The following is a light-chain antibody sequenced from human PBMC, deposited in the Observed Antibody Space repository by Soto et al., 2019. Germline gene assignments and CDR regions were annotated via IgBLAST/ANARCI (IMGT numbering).Light chain of an antibody. V-gene: IGLV2-8*01. CDR3: SSYAGSNRV. J-gene: IGLJ1*01. CDR1: SSDVGGYNY. Sequence: QSVLTQPPSASGSPGQSVTISCTGTSSDVGGYNYVSWYQQHPGKAPKLMIFDVSKRPSGVPDRFSGSKSGNTASLTVSGLQAEDEADYYCSSYAGSNRVFGPGTKLTVL. CDR2: DVS.